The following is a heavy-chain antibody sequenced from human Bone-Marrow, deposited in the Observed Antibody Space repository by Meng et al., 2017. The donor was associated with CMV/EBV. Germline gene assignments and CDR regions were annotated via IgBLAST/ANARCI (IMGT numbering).Heavy chain of an antibody. J-gene: IGHJ3*02. V-gene: IGHV3-21*01. CDR3: ARSGGGGGAFDI. D-gene: IGHD2-21*01. CDR2: ISSSSSYI. Sequence: GGSLRLSCAAPGFTFSSYSMNWVRQAPGKGLEWVSSISSSSSYIYYADSVKGRFTISRDNAKNSLYLQMNSLRAEDTDVYYCARSGGGGGAFDIWGQGTMVTVSS. CDR1: GFTFSSYS.